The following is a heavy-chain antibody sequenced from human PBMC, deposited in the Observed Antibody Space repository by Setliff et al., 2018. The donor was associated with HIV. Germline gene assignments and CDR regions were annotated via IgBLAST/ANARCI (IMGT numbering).Heavy chain of an antibody. CDR2: ISSSGYTI. CDR3: AGLVVVETAGDVFDL. CDR1: GFTLSDYQ. V-gene: IGHV3-48*03. D-gene: IGHD2-15*01. J-gene: IGHJ3*01. Sequence: QPGGSLRLSCEASGFTLSDYQMSWIRRAPGKGLEWVSYISSSGYTIYYADSVKGRFTISRDNSKNSLFLEMNTLRAEDSADYYCAGLVVVETAGDVFDLWGQGTPVTVSS.